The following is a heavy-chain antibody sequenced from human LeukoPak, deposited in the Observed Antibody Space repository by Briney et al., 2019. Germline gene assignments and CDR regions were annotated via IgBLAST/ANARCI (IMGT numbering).Heavy chain of an antibody. CDR3: ANQWEYYDILTEDY. V-gene: IGHV3-9*01. D-gene: IGHD3-9*01. Sequence: SLRLSCAASGFTFDDYAMHWVRQAPGKGLEWVSGISWNSGSIGYADSVKGRFTISRDNSKNTLYLQMNSLRAEDTAVYYCANQWEYYDILTEDYWGQGTLVTVSS. J-gene: IGHJ4*02. CDR2: ISWNSGSI. CDR1: GFTFDDYA.